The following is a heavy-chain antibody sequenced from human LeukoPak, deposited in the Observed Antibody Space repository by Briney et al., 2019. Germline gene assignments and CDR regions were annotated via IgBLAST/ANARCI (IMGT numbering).Heavy chain of an antibody. D-gene: IGHD3-10*01. J-gene: IGHJ6*02. Sequence: PGGSLRLSCAASGFTFSNAWMNWVRQAPGKGLEWVGRIKSKTDGGTTDYAAPVKGRFTISRDDSKNTLYLQMNSLKTEDTAVYYCTTGRSTMVRGVIIRGDYYYYGMDVWGQGTTVTVSS. CDR2: IKSKTDGGTT. CDR1: GFTFSNAW. V-gene: IGHV3-15*07. CDR3: TTGRSTMVRGVIIRGDYYYYGMDV.